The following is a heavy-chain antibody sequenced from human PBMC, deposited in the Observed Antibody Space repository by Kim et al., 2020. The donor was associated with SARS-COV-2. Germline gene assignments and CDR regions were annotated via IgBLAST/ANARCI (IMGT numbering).Heavy chain of an antibody. D-gene: IGHD4-4*01. J-gene: IGHJ4*02. V-gene: IGHV3-74*01. CDR2: INSDGSST. CDR1: VFTFSSYW. CDR3: ARGSSISMTTALLY. Sequence: GGSLRLSCAASVFTFSSYWMHWVRQVPGKGPVWVSRINSDGSSTTYADSVKGRFTISRDNAKNTLYLQMNSLRAEDTAVYYCARGSSISMTTALLYWGQG.